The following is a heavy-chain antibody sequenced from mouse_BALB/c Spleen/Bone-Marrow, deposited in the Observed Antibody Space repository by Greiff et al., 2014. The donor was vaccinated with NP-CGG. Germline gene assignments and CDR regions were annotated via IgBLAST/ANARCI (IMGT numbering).Heavy chain of an antibody. V-gene: IGHV1-54*01. D-gene: IGHD1-1*01. Sequence: VQLQQSGAELVRPGTSVKVSCKASGYAFTNYLIEWVKQRPGQGLEWIGVINPGSGGTNYNEKFKSKATLTADKSSSTAYMQLSSLASDDPAVYFCARSGYYGSNYAMDYWGQGTSVTVSS. CDR1: GYAFTNYL. CDR2: INPGSGGT. J-gene: IGHJ4*01. CDR3: ARSGYYGSNYAMDY.